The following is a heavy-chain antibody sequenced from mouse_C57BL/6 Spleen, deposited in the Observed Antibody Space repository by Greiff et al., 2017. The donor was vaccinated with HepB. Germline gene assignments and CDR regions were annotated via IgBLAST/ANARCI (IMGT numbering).Heavy chain of an antibody. CDR2: IDPSDSYT. D-gene: IGHD1-1*01. CDR3: ARERRGGYYGSRHREYAMDY. J-gene: IGHJ4*01. CDR1: GYTFTSYW. Sequence: QVQLQQPGAELVMPGASVKLSCKASGYTFTSYWMHWVKQRPGQGLEWIGEIDPSDSYTNYNQKFKGKSTLTVDKSSSTAYMQLSSLTSEDSAVYYCARERRGGYYGSRHREYAMDYWGQGTSVTVSS. V-gene: IGHV1-69*01.